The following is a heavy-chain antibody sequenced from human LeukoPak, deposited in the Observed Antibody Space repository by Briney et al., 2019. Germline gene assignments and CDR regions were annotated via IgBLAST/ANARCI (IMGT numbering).Heavy chain of an antibody. J-gene: IGHJ5*01. V-gene: IGHV5-51*01. Sequence: PGESLKISCKGSGYSFTRHWIGWVRQMPGKGLEWMGIINPGDSDTRYSPSSQGQVTISADKSINTAYLQWSSLKASDTAMYYCARAAYCGANCYSVGWFDSWGQGTLVTVSS. CDR3: ARAAYCGANCYSVGWFDS. CDR1: GYSFTRHW. D-gene: IGHD2-21*02. CDR2: INPGDSDT.